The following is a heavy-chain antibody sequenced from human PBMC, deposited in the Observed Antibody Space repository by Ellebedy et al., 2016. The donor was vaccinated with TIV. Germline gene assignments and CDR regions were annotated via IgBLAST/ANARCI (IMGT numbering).Heavy chain of an antibody. D-gene: IGHD6-19*01. J-gene: IGHJ6*02. Sequence: GESLKISXAASGFTFSSYSMNWVRQAPGKGLEWVSSISSSSSYIYYADSVKGRFTISRDNSKNSLYLQMNSLRTEDTALYYCAKDLYSSGWLYYYYGMDVWGQGTTVTVSS. CDR2: ISSSSSYI. CDR1: GFTFSSYS. CDR3: AKDLYSSGWLYYYYGMDV. V-gene: IGHV3-21*04.